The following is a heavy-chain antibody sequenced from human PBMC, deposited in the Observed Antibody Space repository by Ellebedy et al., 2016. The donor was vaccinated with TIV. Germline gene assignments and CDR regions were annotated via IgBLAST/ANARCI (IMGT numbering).Heavy chain of an antibody. CDR1: GGSFSGYY. D-gene: IGHD3-16*02. J-gene: IGHJ5*02. V-gene: IGHV4-34*01. Sequence: MPSETLSLTCAVYGGSFSGYYWTWIPQPPGKGLEWIGEITNSGSTHYKPYLKSRVTISVDAYKNHLPLKLSSVPAADTAVYYCARLTYDSVWGGYRYDLWGQGTLVTVSS. CDR3: ARLTYDSVWGGYRYDL. CDR2: ITNSGST.